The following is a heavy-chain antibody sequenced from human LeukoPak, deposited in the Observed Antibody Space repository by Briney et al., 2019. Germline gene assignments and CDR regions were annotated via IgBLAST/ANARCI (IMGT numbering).Heavy chain of an antibody. J-gene: IGHJ4*02. D-gene: IGHD1-1*01. V-gene: IGHV3-23*01. CDR1: GFTFTSYA. Sequence: GGSLRLSCAASGFTFTSYAMSWVRQAPGKGLEWVSVISGSGGSTYYADSVKGRFTISRDNSKSTLYLQMNSLRDEDTAVYYCAIENWNGFDYWGQGTLVTVSS. CDR2: ISGSGGST. CDR3: AIENWNGFDY.